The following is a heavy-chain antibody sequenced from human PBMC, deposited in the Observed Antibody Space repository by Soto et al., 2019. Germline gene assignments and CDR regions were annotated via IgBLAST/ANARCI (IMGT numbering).Heavy chain of an antibody. V-gene: IGHV1-3*01. CDR1: GYTFTSYG. D-gene: IGHD6-13*01. CDR2: INAANGDT. CDR3: VRRYVSATGIAWFDP. J-gene: IGHJ5*02. Sequence: ASVKVSCKASGYTFTSYGIHWVRQAPGQRLEWMGWINAANGDTKYSPKFQGRVTITRDTSASTAYMELSSLRSEDTAVYYCVRRYVSATGIAWFDPWGQGTLVTVSS.